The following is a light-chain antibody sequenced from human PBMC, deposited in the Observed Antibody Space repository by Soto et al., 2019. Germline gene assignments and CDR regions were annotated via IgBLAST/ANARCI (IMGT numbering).Light chain of an antibody. V-gene: IGKV1-5*01. J-gene: IGKJ2*01. CDR1: QSISSW. Sequence: DIQMTQSPSTLSASVGDRVTITCRASQSISSWLAWYQQKPGKAPKLLIYDASSLESGVPSRFSGSGSGTEFTLTISSLQPDDFAIYYCHHYSSYPHTFGQGTKLEIK. CDR3: HHYSSYPHT. CDR2: DAS.